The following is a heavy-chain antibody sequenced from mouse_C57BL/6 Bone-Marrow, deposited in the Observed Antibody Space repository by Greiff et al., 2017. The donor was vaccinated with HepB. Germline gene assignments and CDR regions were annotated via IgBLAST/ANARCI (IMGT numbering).Heavy chain of an antibody. D-gene: IGHD1-1*01. CDR1: GYTFTSYW. Sequence: QVQLQQPGAELVKPGASVKLSCKASGYTFTSYWMHWVKQRPGQGLEWIGMIHPNSGSTNYNEKFKSKATLTVDKSSSTAYMQLSSLTSEDSAVYYCARSRSITTVVAHFDYWGQGTTLTVSS. J-gene: IGHJ2*01. V-gene: IGHV1-64*01. CDR2: IHPNSGST. CDR3: ARSRSITTVVAHFDY.